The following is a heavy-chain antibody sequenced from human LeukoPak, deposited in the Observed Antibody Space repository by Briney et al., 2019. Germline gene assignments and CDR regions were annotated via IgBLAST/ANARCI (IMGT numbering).Heavy chain of an antibody. CDR2: ISSSSSYI. V-gene: IGHV3-21*01. Sequence: GGSLKLSCAASGFTFSSYSMNWVRQAPGKGLEWVSSISSSSSYIYYADSVKGRFTISRDNAKNSLYLQMNSLRAEDTAVYYCASEAQSAYDYRPLVDYWGQGTLVTVSS. D-gene: IGHD3-22*01. J-gene: IGHJ4*02. CDR3: ASEAQSAYDYRPLVDY. CDR1: GFTFSSYS.